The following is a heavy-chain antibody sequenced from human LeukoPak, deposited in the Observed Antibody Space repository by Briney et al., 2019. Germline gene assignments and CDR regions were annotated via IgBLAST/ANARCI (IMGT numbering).Heavy chain of an antibody. CDR3: ASLWELIGS. Sequence: AGGSLRLSCAASGFASSNYAMSWVRQAPGKGLEWVSYISIDGKTIHYADSVKGRFTISRDNAKNSVYLQMNSLRVEDTAIYYCASLWELIGSWGQGTLVTVSS. J-gene: IGHJ4*02. CDR1: GFASSNYA. CDR2: ISIDGKTI. V-gene: IGHV3-48*03. D-gene: IGHD1-26*01.